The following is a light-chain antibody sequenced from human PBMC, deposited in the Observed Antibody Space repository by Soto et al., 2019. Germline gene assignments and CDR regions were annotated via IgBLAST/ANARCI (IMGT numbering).Light chain of an antibody. V-gene: IGKV3-11*01. CDR2: DAS. Sequence: EIVLTQSPATLSLSPGERATLSWRASQRVSRDLGGYQQQPGQAPRLLIYDASTRATGIPARFSGSGSGTAFTLPISSLEPEDFAVSYCQQRSDWPPITFGQGTRLEIK. J-gene: IGKJ5*01. CDR3: QQRSDWPPIT. CDR1: QRVSRD.